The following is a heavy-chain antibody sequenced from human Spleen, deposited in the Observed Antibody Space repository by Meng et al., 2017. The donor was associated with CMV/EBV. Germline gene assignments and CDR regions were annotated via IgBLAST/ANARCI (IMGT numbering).Heavy chain of an antibody. D-gene: IGHD1-1*01. Sequence: QVRLQESGPGLVKPSDTLSLTCTVSGGSISSYYWSWIRQPAGKGLEWIGRIYTSGSTNYNPSLKSRVTMSVDTSKNQFSLKLSSVTAADTAVYYCARDQLIDPLGDFDYWGQGTLVTVSS. CDR2: IYTSGST. V-gene: IGHV4-4*07. J-gene: IGHJ4*02. CDR3: ARDQLIDPLGDFDY. CDR1: GGSISSYY.